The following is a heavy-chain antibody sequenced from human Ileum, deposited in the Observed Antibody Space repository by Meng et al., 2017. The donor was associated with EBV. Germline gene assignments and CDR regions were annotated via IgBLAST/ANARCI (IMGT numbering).Heavy chain of an antibody. V-gene: IGHV4-34*12. CDR2: IIHGGSP. CDR3: ARRPTGIDY. CDR1: GGSLSDAY. D-gene: IGHD2-8*02. Sequence: QGQLPLWGAGLLKPPRTLSLTCAVNGGSLSDAYWNWIRQPPGKGLEWIGEIIHGGSPSYNPSLKRRVTISIDTSKNQLSLMLSSVTAADTAVYYCARRPTGIDYWGQGTLVTVSS. J-gene: IGHJ4*02.